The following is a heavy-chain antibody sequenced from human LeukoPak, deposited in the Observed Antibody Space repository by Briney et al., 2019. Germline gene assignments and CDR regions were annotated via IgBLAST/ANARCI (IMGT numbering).Heavy chain of an antibody. J-gene: IGHJ4*02. V-gene: IGHV3-48*01. D-gene: IGHD1-26*01. CDR2: ISSSSSTI. Sequence: GGSLRLSCAASGFTFSSYSMNWVRQAPGKGLEWVSYISSSSSTIYYAGSVKGRFTISRDNAKNSLFLQMNSLRAEDTAVYYCARSRGSSGSYPFDYWGQGTLVTVSS. CDR3: ARSRGSSGSYPFDY. CDR1: GFTFSSYS.